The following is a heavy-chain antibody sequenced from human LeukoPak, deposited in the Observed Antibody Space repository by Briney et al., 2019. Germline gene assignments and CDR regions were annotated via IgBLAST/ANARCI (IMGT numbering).Heavy chain of an antibody. J-gene: IGHJ4*02. CDR1: GFTFSNYA. CDR2: ISGSGGST. V-gene: IGHV3-23*01. Sequence: GGSLRLSCGASGFTFSNYAMSWVRQAPGKGLEWVSSISGSGGSTYYADSVKGQFTISRDNSKNTLYLQMNSLRAEDTAVYYCARFQAAAGTRGFDYWGQGTLVIVSS. CDR3: ARFQAAAGTRGFDY. D-gene: IGHD6-13*01.